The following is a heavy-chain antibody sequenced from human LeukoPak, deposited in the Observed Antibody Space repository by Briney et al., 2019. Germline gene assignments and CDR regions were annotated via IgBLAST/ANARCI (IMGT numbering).Heavy chain of an antibody. J-gene: IGHJ4*02. CDR3: ARAKPKNMVRGLIMRRESRYYFDY. CDR1: GFTFSSYG. V-gene: IGHV3-21*04. D-gene: IGHD3-10*01. CDR2: ISSSSSYI. Sequence: GGSLRLSCAASGFTFSSYGMSWVRQAPGKGLEWVSSISSSSSYIYYADSVKGRFTISRDNSKSTLYIQMNSLRAEDTAVYYCARAKPKNMVRGLIMRRESRYYFDYWGQGTLVTVSS.